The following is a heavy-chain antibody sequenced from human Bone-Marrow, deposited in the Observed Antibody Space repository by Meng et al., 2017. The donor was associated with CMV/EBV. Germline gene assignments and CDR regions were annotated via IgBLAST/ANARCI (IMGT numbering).Heavy chain of an antibody. CDR1: GFTFSSYG. Sequence: GESLKISCAASGFTFSSYGMHWVRQAPGKGLEWVAFIRYDGSNKYYADSVKGRFTISRDNSKNTLYLQMNSLRAEDTAVYYCAKDLALLTIFGVGDYWGQGTLVAASS. CDR3: AKDLALLTIFGVGDY. CDR2: IRYDGSNK. V-gene: IGHV3-30*02. J-gene: IGHJ4*02. D-gene: IGHD3-3*01.